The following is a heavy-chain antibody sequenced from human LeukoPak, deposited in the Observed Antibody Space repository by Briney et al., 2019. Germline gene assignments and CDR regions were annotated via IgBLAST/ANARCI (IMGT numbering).Heavy chain of an antibody. J-gene: IGHJ4*02. CDR2: INHSGST. CDR1: GGSFSGYY. D-gene: IGHD6-19*01. CDR3: ARLVRGQWLVLDY. Sequence: PSVTLSLTCAVYGGSFSGYYWSWIRQPPGKGLEWIGEINHSGSTNYNPSLKSRVTISVDMFQNQFSLERSSVTAADMAVYNCARLVRGQWLVLDYWGEGTLVTVSS. V-gene: IGHV4-34*01.